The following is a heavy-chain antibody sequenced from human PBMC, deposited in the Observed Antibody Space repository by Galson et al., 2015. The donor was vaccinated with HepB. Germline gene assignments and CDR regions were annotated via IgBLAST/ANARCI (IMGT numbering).Heavy chain of an antibody. CDR1: GGTFSSYA. D-gene: IGHD3-10*01. CDR3: ARADYYGSGSYYPLYYFDY. J-gene: IGHJ4*02. Sequence: SVKVSCKASGGTFSSYAISWVRQAPGQGLEWMGGIIPIFGTANYAQKFQGRVTITADESTSTAYMELSSLRSEDTAVYYCARADYYGSGSYYPLYYFDYWGQGTLVTVSS. V-gene: IGHV1-69*13. CDR2: IIPIFGTA.